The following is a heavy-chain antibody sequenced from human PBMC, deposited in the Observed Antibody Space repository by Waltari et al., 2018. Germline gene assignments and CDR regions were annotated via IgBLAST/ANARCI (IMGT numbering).Heavy chain of an antibody. V-gene: IGHV1-18*04. CDR2: RGAKKGKT. J-gene: IGHJ5*02. D-gene: IGHD3-10*01. Sequence: QVQLVQSGAEVKKPGASVKVSCKASGYTFTSYGISWVRQAPGQGLEWMGWRGAKKGKTTKERKIQGRGTMATDTSTSTAYMELRSLRSDDTAVYYCARDVRLLWFGDGWFDPWGQGTLVTVSS. CDR1: GYTFTSYG. CDR3: ARDVRLLWFGDGWFDP.